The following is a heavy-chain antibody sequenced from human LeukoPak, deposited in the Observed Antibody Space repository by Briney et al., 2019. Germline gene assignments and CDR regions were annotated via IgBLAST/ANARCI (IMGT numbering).Heavy chain of an antibody. CDR1: GFTFRSYG. D-gene: IGHD5-12*01. CDR2: ISGSGDST. Sequence: GGTLRLSCAASGFTFRSYGMTWVRQAPGKGLEWVSAISGSGDSTYYADSVKGRFTTSRDNSKNTLSLQMNSLRAEDTAVYYCAKEFSGYAYFDYWGQGTLVTVSS. J-gene: IGHJ4*02. CDR3: AKEFSGYAYFDY. V-gene: IGHV3-23*01.